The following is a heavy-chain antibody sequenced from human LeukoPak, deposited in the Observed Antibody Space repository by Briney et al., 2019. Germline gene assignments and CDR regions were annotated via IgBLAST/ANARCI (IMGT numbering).Heavy chain of an antibody. CDR1: GYTFTSHD. V-gene: IGHV1-8*01. CDR3: ARDLEDTAMAPYYYYGMDV. Sequence: GASVKVSCKASGYTFTSHDINWVRQATGQGLEWMGWMSPNSGDTGYAQKFQGRVTMTSDSSISTAYMELRSLRSDDTAVYYCARDLEDTAMAPYYYYGMDVWGQGTTVTVSS. J-gene: IGHJ6*02. D-gene: IGHD5-18*01. CDR2: MSPNSGDT.